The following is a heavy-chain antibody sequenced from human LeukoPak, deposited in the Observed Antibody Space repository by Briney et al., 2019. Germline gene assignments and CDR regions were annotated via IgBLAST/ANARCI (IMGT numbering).Heavy chain of an antibody. CDR2: ISYDGNNK. D-gene: IGHD6-6*01. CDR3: ARGWGGQLEVYYFDY. CDR1: GFTFSSYA. J-gene: IGHJ4*02. Sequence: SGGSLRLSCAASGFTFSSYAMHWVRQAPGKGLEWVAVISYDGNNKYYADSVKGRFTISRDNSKNTLYLQMNSLRAEDTAVYYCARGWGGQLEVYYFDYWGQGTLVTVSS. V-gene: IGHV3-30-3*01.